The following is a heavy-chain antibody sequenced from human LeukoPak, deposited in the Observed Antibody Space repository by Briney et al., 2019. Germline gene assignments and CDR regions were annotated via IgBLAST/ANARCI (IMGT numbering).Heavy chain of an antibody. J-gene: IGHJ5*02. CDR1: GYTFTGYY. Sequence: GASVKVSCKASGYTFTGYYMHWVRQAPGQGLEWMEWINPNSGGTNYAQKFQGRVTMTRDTSISTAYMELSRLRSDDTAVYYCARDGWLVASTVTNNWFDPWGQGTLVTVSS. CDR2: INPNSGGT. D-gene: IGHD4-11*01. CDR3: ARDGWLVASTVTNNWFDP. V-gene: IGHV1-2*02.